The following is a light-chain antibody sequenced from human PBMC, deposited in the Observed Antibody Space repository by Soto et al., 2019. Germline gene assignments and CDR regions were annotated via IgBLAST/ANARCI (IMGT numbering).Light chain of an antibody. J-gene: IGKJ2*01. Sequence: DIVMTQSPDSLAVSLGERVTINCKSSQSLLYNNKYYLVWYQQKPGQPPKVLIYWASTRESGVPDRFSGSGSGTDYTLTISSLQSEDVAVYYCQQYYSPPYTFGQGTKLEIK. CDR2: WAS. CDR1: QSLLYNNKYY. CDR3: QQYYSPPYT. V-gene: IGKV4-1*01.